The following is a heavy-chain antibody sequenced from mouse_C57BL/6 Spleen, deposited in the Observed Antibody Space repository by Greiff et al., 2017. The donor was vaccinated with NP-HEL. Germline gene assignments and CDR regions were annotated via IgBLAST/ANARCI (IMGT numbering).Heavy chain of an antibody. CDR2: INPGSGGT. Sequence: QVQLKQSGAELVRPGTSVKVSCKASGYAFTNYLIEWVKQRPGQGLEWIGVINPGSGGTNYNEKFKGKATLTADKSSSTAYMQLSSLTSEDSAVYFWATITTAGGPRNFDVWGTGTTVTVSS. CDR1: GYAFTNYL. J-gene: IGHJ1*03. D-gene: IGHD1-2*01. V-gene: IGHV1-54*01. CDR3: ATITTAGGPRNFDV.